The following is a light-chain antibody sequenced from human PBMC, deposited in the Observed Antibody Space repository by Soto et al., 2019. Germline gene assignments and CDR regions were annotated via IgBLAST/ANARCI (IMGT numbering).Light chain of an antibody. J-gene: IGKJ1*01. CDR3: HQYNNWPTGT. Sequence: ELVMPQYAENRSVRRGERDTLSCRASQSVNSNLAWYQQKPGQAPRLLIYGASTRATGIPARFSGSGSGTEFTLTISSLQSEDFAVYSCHQYNNWPTGTFGQGTKVEIK. V-gene: IGKV3-15*01. CDR2: GAS. CDR1: QSVNSN.